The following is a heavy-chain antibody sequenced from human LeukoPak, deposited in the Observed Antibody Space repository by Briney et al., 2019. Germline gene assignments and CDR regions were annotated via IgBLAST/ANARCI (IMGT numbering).Heavy chain of an antibody. D-gene: IGHD6-13*01. J-gene: IGHJ4*02. CDR1: GGTFSSYA. Sequence: GASVKVPCKASGGTFSSYAISWVRQAPGQGLEWMGGIIPIFGTANYAQKFQGRVTITADKSTSTAYMELSSLRSEDTAVYYCASQGGIAAAGYFDYWGQGTLVTVSS. V-gene: IGHV1-69*06. CDR2: IIPIFGTA. CDR3: ASQGGIAAAGYFDY.